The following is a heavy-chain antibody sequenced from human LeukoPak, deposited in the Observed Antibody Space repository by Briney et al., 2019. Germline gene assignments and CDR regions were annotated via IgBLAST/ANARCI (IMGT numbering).Heavy chain of an antibody. CDR1: GYTFTSYG. J-gene: IGHJ5*02. CDR2: ISAYNGNT. V-gene: IGHV1-18*01. D-gene: IGHD4-17*01. Sequence: VASVTVSCKASGYTFTSYGISWVRQAPGQGLEWMGWISAYNGNTNYAQKLQGRVTMTTDTSTSTAYMELRSLRSDDTAVYYCARDRPYGDYQNWFDPWGQGTLVTVSS. CDR3: ARDRPYGDYQNWFDP.